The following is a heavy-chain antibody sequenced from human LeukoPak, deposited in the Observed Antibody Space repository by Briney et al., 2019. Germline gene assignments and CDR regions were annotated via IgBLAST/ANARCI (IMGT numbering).Heavy chain of an antibody. Sequence: SQTLSLTCSVSGDSISIGDYRWSWIRQPPGKGLEWIGTICYSGSTYYNPSLEGRISISVDTSKNQFSLRLSSVTAADTAVYYCVKDRGNHVTDYWGQGTLVTVSS. V-gene: IGHV4-30-4*01. CDR2: ICYSGST. D-gene: IGHD1-14*01. J-gene: IGHJ4*02. CDR3: VKDRGNHVTDY. CDR1: GDSISIGDYR.